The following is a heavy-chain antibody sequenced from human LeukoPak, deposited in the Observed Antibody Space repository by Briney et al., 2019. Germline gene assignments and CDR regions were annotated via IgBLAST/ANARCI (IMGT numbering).Heavy chain of an antibody. CDR2: ISGSGGST. D-gene: IGHD6-19*01. CDR3: AKDRRYSSGWYLGLNPGSLDY. CDR1: GFTFSSYA. Sequence: PGGSLRLSCAASGFTFSSYAMSWVRKAPGKGLEWVSAISGSGGSTYYADSVKGRFTISRDNSKNTLYLQMNSLRAEDTAVYYCAKDRRYSSGWYLGLNPGSLDYWGQGTLVTVSS. J-gene: IGHJ4*02. V-gene: IGHV3-23*01.